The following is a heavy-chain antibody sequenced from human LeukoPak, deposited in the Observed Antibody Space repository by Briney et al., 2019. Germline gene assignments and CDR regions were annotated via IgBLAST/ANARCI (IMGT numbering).Heavy chain of an antibody. J-gene: IGHJ4*02. CDR2: IYDGGNT. CDR3: ASALRIYYYFDY. Sequence: PGGSLRLSCAASGFTVRSNYMSWVRQAPGKGLEWVSVIYDGGNTYYADSLKGRFTISRDNSKNTLYLQMNSLRAEDTAVYYCASALRIYYYFDYWGQGTLVTVSS. D-gene: IGHD1-26*01. V-gene: IGHV3-53*01. CDR1: GFTVRSNY.